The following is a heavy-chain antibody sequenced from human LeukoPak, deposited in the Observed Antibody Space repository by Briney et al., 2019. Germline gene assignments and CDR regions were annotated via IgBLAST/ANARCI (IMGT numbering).Heavy chain of an antibody. CDR2: ISSGGMTI. CDR1: GFTFSSYE. CDR3: ARDDYDIVTGYYSLYSYGVDV. J-gene: IGHJ6*02. V-gene: IGHV3-48*03. Sequence: GGSLRLSCEASGFTFSSYEMNWVRQAPGKGLEWISYISSGGMTIYYADSVRGRFTVSRDNTKNSLFLQMNSLRAEDTAVYFCARDDYDIVTGYYSLYSYGVDVWGQGTAVTVSS. D-gene: IGHD3-9*01.